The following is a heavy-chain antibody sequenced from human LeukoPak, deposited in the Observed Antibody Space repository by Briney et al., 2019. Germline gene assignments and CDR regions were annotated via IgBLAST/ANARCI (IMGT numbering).Heavy chain of an antibody. D-gene: IGHD3-9*01. CDR3: AKLDYDIFFTLTPGGYFDY. Sequence: GGSLRLSCAASGFTFSSYAMSWVRQAPGKGLEWVSAISGSGGSTYYADSVKGRFTISRDNSKNTLYLQMNSLRAEDTAVYYCAKLDYDIFFTLTPGGYFDYWGQGTLVTVSS. J-gene: IGHJ4*02. CDR2: ISGSGGST. V-gene: IGHV3-23*01. CDR1: GFTFSSYA.